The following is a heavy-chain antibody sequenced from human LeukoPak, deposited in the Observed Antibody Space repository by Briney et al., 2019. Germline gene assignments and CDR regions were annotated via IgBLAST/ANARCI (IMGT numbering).Heavy chain of an antibody. Sequence: SETLSLTCTVSGGSISSSSYYWGWIRQPPGKGLEWIGSIYYSGSTYYNPPLKSRVTISVDTSKNQFSLELSSVTAADTAVYYCARHPITMVRGVLKGDWFDPWGQGTLVTVSS. CDR2: IYYSGST. CDR1: GGSISSSSYY. J-gene: IGHJ5*02. V-gene: IGHV4-39*01. CDR3: ARHPITMVRGVLKGDWFDP. D-gene: IGHD3-10*01.